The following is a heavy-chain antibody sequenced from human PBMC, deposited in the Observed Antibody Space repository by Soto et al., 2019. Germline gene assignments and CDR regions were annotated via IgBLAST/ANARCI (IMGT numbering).Heavy chain of an antibody. CDR1: GVSIGSGGMC. Sequence: SESLSLTCIVSGVSIGSGGMCWSWIRQHAGKGLEWIGFFYDTGSTYYNASLKSRLTISVDRSNNQFSLKLSSVTEADTAVYYCARGHRQLEGSYYYGMDVWGQGTPVTVSS. J-gene: IGHJ6*02. CDR2: FYDTGST. V-gene: IGHV4-31*03. CDR3: ARGHRQLEGSYYYGMDV. D-gene: IGHD1-1*01.